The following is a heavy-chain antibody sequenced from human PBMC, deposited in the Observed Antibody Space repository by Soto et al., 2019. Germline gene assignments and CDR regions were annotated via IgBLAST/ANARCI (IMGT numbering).Heavy chain of an antibody. J-gene: IGHJ4*02. CDR3: ARAPAYYDILTGSPTLEY. Sequence: WASVKVSCKASGYTFTSYAMHWVRQAPGQRLEWMGWINAGNGNTKYSQKFQGRVTITRDTSASTAYMELSSLRSEDTAVYYCARAPAYYDILTGSPTLEYWGQGTLVTVSS. CDR2: INAGNGNT. CDR1: GYTFTSYA. V-gene: IGHV1-3*01. D-gene: IGHD3-9*01.